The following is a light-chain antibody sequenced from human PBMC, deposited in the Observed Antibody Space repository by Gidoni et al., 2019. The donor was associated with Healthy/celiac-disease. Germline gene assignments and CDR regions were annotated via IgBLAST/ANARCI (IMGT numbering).Light chain of an antibody. Sequence: QSALPQPASVSGSPGQSITLSCTGTSSDVGGYNDVSWYHQHPGKAPKLMIYDVSNRPSGVPNRFSGSKSGNTASLTISGLQAEDEADYYCSSYTSSSTLEAVFGGGTKLTVL. CDR2: DVS. CDR1: SSDVGGYND. V-gene: IGLV2-14*01. J-gene: IGLJ2*01. CDR3: SSYTSSSTLEAV.